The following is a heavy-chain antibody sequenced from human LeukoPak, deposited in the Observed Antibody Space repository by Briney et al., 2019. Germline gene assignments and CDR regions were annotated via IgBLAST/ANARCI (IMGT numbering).Heavy chain of an antibody. J-gene: IGHJ4*02. CDR1: GGTFSSYA. Sequence: SVKVSCKASGGTFSSYAISWVRQAPGQGLEWMGGIIPIFGTANYAQKFQGRVTITADESTSTAYMELSSPRSEDTAVYYCARGVLGYCSSTSCVAIDYWGQGTLVTVSS. CDR3: ARGVLGYCSSTSCVAIDY. V-gene: IGHV1-69*01. CDR2: IIPIFGTA. D-gene: IGHD2-2*01.